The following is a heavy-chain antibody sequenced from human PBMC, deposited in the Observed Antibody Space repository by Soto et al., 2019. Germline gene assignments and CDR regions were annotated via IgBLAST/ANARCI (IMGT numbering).Heavy chain of an antibody. CDR1: GYTFTSYY. Sequence: ASVKVSCKASGYTFTSYYMHWVRQAPGQGLEWMGIINPSGGSTSYAQKFQGRVTMTRDTSTSTVYMELSSLRSEDTAVYYCARDRALKGSGYGEYYYYYGMDVWGQGTTVTVSS. D-gene: IGHD3-22*01. J-gene: IGHJ6*02. CDR2: INPSGGST. V-gene: IGHV1-46*01. CDR3: ARDRALKGSGYGEYYYYYGMDV.